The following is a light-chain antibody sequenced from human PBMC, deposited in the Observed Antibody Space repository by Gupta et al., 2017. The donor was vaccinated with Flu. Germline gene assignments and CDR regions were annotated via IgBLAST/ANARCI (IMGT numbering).Light chain of an antibody. CDR3: QQYNNWPPLT. Sequence: LSVSPGERATLSCRASQSVSNDLAWYQQKPGQAPRLLIYGASTRATGIAARFSGSGSGTEFTLTISSLQSEDFAVYYCQQYNNWPPLTFGGGTKVEIK. CDR2: GAS. V-gene: IGKV3-15*01. CDR1: QSVSND. J-gene: IGKJ4*01.